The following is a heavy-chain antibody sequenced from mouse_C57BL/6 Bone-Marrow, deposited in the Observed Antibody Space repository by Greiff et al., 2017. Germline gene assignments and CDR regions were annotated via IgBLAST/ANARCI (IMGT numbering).Heavy chain of an antibody. CDR1: GFTFSDYG. J-gene: IGHJ3*01. D-gene: IGHD2-2*01. CDR3: ARGDYAYEGAWFAY. V-gene: IGHV5-17*01. Sequence: EVKLVESGGGLVKPGGSLKLSCAASGFTFSDYGMHWVRQAPEKGLKWVAYIGSGSSTIYYTDTVKGRFTISRANAKNTLFLQMTSLRSEDTAMYYCARGDYAYEGAWFAYWGQGTLVTVSA. CDR2: IGSGSSTI.